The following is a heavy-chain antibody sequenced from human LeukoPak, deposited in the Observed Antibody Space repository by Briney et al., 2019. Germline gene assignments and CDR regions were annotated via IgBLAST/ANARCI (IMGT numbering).Heavy chain of an antibody. J-gene: IGHJ4*02. D-gene: IGHD5-18*01. V-gene: IGHV7-4-1*02. CDR1: GYTFTSYS. Sequence: ASVKVSCKASGYTFTSYSMNWARQAPGQGLEWMGWINTNTGNPTYAQGFTGRFVFSLDTSVSTAYLQISSLKAEDTAVYYCARDSAMARGDFDYWAREPWSPSPQ. CDR2: INTNTGNP. CDR3: ARDSAMARGDFDY.